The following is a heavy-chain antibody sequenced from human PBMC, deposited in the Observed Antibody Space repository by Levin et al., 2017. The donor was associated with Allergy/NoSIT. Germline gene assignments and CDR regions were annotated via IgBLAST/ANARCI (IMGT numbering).Heavy chain of an antibody. Sequence: PSETLSLTCAVYGGSFSGYYWSWIRQPPGKGLEWIGEINHSGSTNYNPSLKSRVTISVDTSKNQFSLKLSSVTAADTAVYYCARGLGFGELFPPYFDYWGQGTLVTVSS. J-gene: IGHJ4*02. CDR3: ARGLGFGELFPPYFDY. CDR2: INHSGST. CDR1: GGSFSGYY. V-gene: IGHV4-34*01. D-gene: IGHD3-10*01.